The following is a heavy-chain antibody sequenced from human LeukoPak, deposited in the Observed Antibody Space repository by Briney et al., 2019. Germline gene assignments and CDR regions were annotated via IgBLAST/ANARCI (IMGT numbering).Heavy chain of an antibody. D-gene: IGHD3-22*01. Sequence: PSETLSLTCTASGGSISGFYWSWIRQPPGKGLEWIGYIYDSGSTNYNPSLKSRVTISIDTSRNQFSLKLSSLTAADTAVYYCARALYDSSGWDALEICGHGTMVTVSS. J-gene: IGHJ3*02. V-gene: IGHV4-59*01. CDR1: GGSISGFY. CDR3: ARALYDSSGWDALEI. CDR2: IYDSGST.